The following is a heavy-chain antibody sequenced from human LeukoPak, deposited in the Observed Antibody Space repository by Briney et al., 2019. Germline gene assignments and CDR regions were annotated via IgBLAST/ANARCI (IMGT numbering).Heavy chain of an antibody. V-gene: IGHV1-58*01. CDR2: IVVGSGNT. CDR3: AKTQRQQLVDAFDI. D-gene: IGHD6-13*01. J-gene: IGHJ3*02. Sequence: SVKVSCKASGFTFSSSAVQWVRQARGQRLEWIGWIVVGSGNTNYAQRFQERVTITRDVSTSTAYMELSSLRSEDTAVYYCAKTQRQQLVDAFDIWGQGTMVTVSS. CDR1: GFTFSSSA.